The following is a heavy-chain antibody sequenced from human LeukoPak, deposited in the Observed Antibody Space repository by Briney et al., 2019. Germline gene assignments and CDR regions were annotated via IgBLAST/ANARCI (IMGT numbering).Heavy chain of an antibody. CDR1: GFTFSSYS. V-gene: IGHV3-7*03. D-gene: IGHD6-19*01. Sequence: PGGSLRLSCAASGFTFSSYSMNWVRQAPGKWLEWVANIKQDGSEKYYVDSVKGRFTISRDNAKNSLYLQMNSLRAEDTAVYYCARDHQQWLVHYYYGMDVWGQGTTVTVSS. CDR2: IKQDGSEK. J-gene: IGHJ6*02. CDR3: ARDHQQWLVHYYYGMDV.